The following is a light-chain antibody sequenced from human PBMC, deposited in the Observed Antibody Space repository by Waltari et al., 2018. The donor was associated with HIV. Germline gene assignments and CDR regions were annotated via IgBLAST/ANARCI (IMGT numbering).Light chain of an antibody. V-gene: IGLV3-1*01. CDR2: QYN. Sequence: SYEVTQPPSVAVSPGQTASITCSGYELGDKYTCWYQQKQGQSPLLVIYQYNKRPTGIPERFSASSSGHTATLTISGTLPMDEADYYCQAWGSSTSGVFGRGTRLTVL. CDR1: ELGDKY. CDR3: QAWGSSTSGV. J-gene: IGLJ2*01.